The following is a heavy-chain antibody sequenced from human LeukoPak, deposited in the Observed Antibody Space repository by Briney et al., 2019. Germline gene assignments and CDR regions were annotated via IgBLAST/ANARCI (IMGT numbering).Heavy chain of an antibody. CDR3: ARAMKQWLVRKYFDY. V-gene: IGHV4-59*12. J-gene: IGHJ4*02. CDR2: IYYSGST. Sequence: SETLSLTCTVSGGSISSYYWSWIRQPPGKGLEWIGYIYYSGSTNYNPSLKSRVTISVDTSKNQFSLKLSSVTAADTAVYYCARAMKQWLVRKYFDYWGQGTLVTVSS. CDR1: GGSISSYY. D-gene: IGHD6-19*01.